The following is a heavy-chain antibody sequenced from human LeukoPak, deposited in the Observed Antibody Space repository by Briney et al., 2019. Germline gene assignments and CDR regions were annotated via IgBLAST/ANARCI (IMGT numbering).Heavy chain of an antibody. CDR2: ISSSSSYI. V-gene: IGHV3-21*01. CDR1: GVTLSSYS. D-gene: IGHD5-18*01. J-gene: IGHJ4*02. CDR3: ARDWRRQLWSRVDDY. Sequence: PGGALRLSRAASGVTLSSYSMNWVRQAPREGLEWVSSISSSSSYIYYADSLKGRFTISRGNAKNSLYLQMNSLRAKDRAVYYCARDWRRQLWSRVDDYWGQGTLVTVSS.